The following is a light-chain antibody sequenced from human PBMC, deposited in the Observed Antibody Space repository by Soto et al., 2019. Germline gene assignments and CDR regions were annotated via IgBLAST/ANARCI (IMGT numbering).Light chain of an antibody. V-gene: IGKV1-39*01. CDR2: AAS. Sequence: DIPMTQSPSSLSASVGDRVTITCRASQRVSSYLNWYQQKPGKAPKFLIYAASSLQSGVPSRFSGSGSGTDFTLTISSLQPEDFATYYCQQYHSTPLTFGGGTKVEIK. J-gene: IGKJ4*01. CDR1: QRVSSY. CDR3: QQYHSTPLT.